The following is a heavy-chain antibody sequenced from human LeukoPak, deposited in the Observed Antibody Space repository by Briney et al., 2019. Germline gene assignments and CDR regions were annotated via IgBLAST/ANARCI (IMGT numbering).Heavy chain of an antibody. Sequence: GGSLRLSCASSVFTFSSFDMHCVPDPRGQGLEGGSTIGTASDTYYPGSVEGRFTLSRHNAKNSLYLQMNSLTAGDTAVYYCARGPPRGKYYYMDVWGKGTTVTVSS. CDR1: VFTFSSFD. V-gene: IGHV3-13*01. CDR3: ARGPPRGKYYYMDV. D-gene: IGHD1-1*01. J-gene: IGHJ6*03. CDR2: IGTASDT.